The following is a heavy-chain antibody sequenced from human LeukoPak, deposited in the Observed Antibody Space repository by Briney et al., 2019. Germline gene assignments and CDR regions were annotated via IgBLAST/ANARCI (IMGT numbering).Heavy chain of an antibody. CDR3: ARVMGAVAGIRRRYYFDY. V-gene: IGHV4-34*01. CDR2: INHSGST. D-gene: IGHD6-19*01. CDR1: GGSFSGYY. Sequence: SETLSLTCAVYGGSFSGYYWSWIRQPPGKGLEWIREINHSGSTNYNPSLKSRVTISVDTSKNQFSLKLSSVTAADTAVYYCARVMGAVAGIRRRYYFDYWGQGTLVTVSS. J-gene: IGHJ4*02.